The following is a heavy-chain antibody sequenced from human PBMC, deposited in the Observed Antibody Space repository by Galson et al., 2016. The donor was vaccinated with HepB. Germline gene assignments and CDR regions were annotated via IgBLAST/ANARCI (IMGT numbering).Heavy chain of an antibody. J-gene: IGHJ4*02. V-gene: IGHV3-7*01. Sequence: SLRLSCAVSGFTFSSYWMTWVRRTPGKGLEWVANIEQDGSRTFYMDSVRGRFTISRDNAQNSLYLQMNNLRGDDTAVYYCVSGSHGDYWGQGTPVTVSS. D-gene: IGHD1-26*01. CDR1: GFTFSSYW. CDR2: IEQDGSRT. CDR3: VSGSHGDY.